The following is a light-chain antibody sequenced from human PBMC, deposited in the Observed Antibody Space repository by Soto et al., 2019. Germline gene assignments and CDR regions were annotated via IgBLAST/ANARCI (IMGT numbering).Light chain of an antibody. Sequence: EIVLTQSPATLSASPGERATLXCRASQSVSSNLAWYQQKPGQAPRLLIYGASTRATGIPARFSGSGSGTEFTLTISSLQSEDFAVYYCQQYNNWWTFGQGSKVDIK. J-gene: IGKJ1*01. CDR1: QSVSSN. V-gene: IGKV3-15*01. CDR3: QQYNNWWT. CDR2: GAS.